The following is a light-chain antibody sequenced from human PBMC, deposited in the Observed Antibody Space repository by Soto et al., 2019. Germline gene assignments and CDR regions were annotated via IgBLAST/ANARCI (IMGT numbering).Light chain of an antibody. Sequence: QSVLTQPPSASGTPGQRVTISCSGSSSNIGSNSVNWFQQLPGTAPKLLIYHNNQRPSGVPDRFSGSKSGTSASLAISGLGCGEGVIYYWEAWDDTLIVYVLGSGT. CDR1: SSNIGSNS. J-gene: IGLJ1*01. CDR3: EAWDDTLIVYV. V-gene: IGLV1-44*01. CDR2: HNN.